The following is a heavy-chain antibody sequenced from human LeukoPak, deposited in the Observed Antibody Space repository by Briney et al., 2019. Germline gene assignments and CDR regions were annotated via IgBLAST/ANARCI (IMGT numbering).Heavy chain of an antibody. CDR2: IYYRGST. CDR3: AAYDSSGLPAFDI. CDR1: GGSISSYY. D-gene: IGHD3-22*01. Sequence: SETLSLTCAVSGGSISSYYWGWIRQPPGKGLEWIGNIYYRGSTYYNPSPKSRVTISVDTSKNQFSLKLSSVTAADTAVYYCAAYDSSGLPAFDIWGQGTMVTVSS. V-gene: IGHV4-39*01. J-gene: IGHJ3*02.